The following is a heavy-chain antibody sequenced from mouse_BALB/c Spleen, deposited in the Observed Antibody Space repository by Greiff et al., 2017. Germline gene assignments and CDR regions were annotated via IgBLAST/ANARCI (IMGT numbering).Heavy chain of an antibody. J-gene: IGHJ2*01. CDR1: GYTFTSYW. CDR3: ASRYYEWNYFDY. D-gene: IGHD2-4*01. V-gene: IGHV1S41*01. CDR2: IAPGSGST. Sequence: DLVKPGASVKLSCKASGYTFTSYWINWIKQRPGQGLEWIGRIAPGSGSTYYNEMFKGKATLTVDTSSSTAYIQLSSLSSADSAVYFCASRYYEWNYFDYWGQGTTLTVSS.